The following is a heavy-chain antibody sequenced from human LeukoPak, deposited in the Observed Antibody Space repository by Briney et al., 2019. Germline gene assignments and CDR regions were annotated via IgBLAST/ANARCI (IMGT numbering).Heavy chain of an antibody. CDR2: ISYDGSNK. CDR3: ARDTRGILAAL. J-gene: IGHJ4*02. Sequence: GGSLRLSCAASGFTFSSYAMHWVRQAPGKGLEWVAVISYDGSNKYYADSVKGRFTISRDNAKNTLYLQMNSLTAEDAAVYYCARDTRGILAALWGQGALVTVSS. CDR1: GFTFSSYA. D-gene: IGHD3-10*01. V-gene: IGHV3-30-3*01.